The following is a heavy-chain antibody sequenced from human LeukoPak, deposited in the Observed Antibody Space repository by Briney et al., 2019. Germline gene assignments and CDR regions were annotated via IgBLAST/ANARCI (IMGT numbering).Heavy chain of an antibody. CDR1: GGSISSYY. J-gene: IGHJ4*02. V-gene: IGHV4-59*05. CDR2: IYYSGST. D-gene: IGHD3-22*01. CDR3: ARRGRYGYYYYDSSGYPYYFDY. Sequence: SETLSLTCTVSGGSISSYYWSWIRQPPGKGLEWIGSIYYSGSTYYNPSLKSRVTISVDTSKNQFSLKLSSVTAADTAVYYCARRGRYGYYYYDSSGYPYYFDYWGQGTLVTVSS.